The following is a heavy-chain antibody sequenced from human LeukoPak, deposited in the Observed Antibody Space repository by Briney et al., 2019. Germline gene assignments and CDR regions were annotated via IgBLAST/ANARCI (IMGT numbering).Heavy chain of an antibody. Sequence: SETLSLTCAVYGGSFSGYYWSWLRQPPGEGGEWLGEIKHSGSTNYNPSLKSRVPISVDTPKNQSSLQLSSVTAADTAVYYCARAGNYGSGSYYQRETRNFQHWGQGTLVTVSS. V-gene: IGHV4-34*01. CDR3: ARAGNYGSGSYYQRETRNFQH. J-gene: IGHJ1*01. CDR1: GGSFSGYY. CDR2: IKHSGST. D-gene: IGHD3-10*01.